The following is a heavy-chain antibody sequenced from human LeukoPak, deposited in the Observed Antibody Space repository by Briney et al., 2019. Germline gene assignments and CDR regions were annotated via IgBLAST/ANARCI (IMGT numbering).Heavy chain of an antibody. J-gene: IGHJ6*03. V-gene: IGHV3-30*04. D-gene: IGHD6-6*01. CDR2: ISYDGNIK. CDR3: ARAHLSSSSTDYMDV. Sequence: GGSLRLSCAASGFTLSSHAIHWVRQAPGKGPEWVALISYDGNIKYYADSVKGRFTISRDNSKNTLSLQMNSLRPEDTAVYYCARAHLSSSSTDYMDVWGKGTTVTVSS. CDR1: GFTLSSHA.